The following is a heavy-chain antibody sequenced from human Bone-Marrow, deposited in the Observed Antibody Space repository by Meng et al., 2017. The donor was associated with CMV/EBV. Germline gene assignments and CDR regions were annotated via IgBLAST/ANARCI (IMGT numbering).Heavy chain of an antibody. Sequence: ASVKVSCKASGYTFTGYYMHWVRQAPGQGLEWMGIINPSGGSTSYAQKFQGRVTMTRDTSTSTVYMELSSLRSEDTAVYYCARDYGDYSPYYYYYGMDGWGQGTTVTVSS. V-gene: IGHV1-46*01. D-gene: IGHD4-17*01. J-gene: IGHJ6*02. CDR3: ARDYGDYSPYYYYYGMDG. CDR2: INPSGGST. CDR1: GYTFTGYY.